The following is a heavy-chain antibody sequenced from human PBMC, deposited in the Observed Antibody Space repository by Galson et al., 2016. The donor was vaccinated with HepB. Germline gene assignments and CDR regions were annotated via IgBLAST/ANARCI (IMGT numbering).Heavy chain of an antibody. D-gene: IGHD3-16*01. J-gene: IGHJ2*01. CDR2: ISINRGYK. Sequence: SLRLSCAASGFTFSTYSMNWVRQAPGKGLEWVSFISINRGYKYYADSLKGRSTISRDNAKNSLYLQMNSLRAEDTAVYYCARPPGGDRRSFDLWGRGTLVTVSS. CDR3: ARPPGGDRRSFDL. V-gene: IGHV3-21*01. CDR1: GFTFSTYS.